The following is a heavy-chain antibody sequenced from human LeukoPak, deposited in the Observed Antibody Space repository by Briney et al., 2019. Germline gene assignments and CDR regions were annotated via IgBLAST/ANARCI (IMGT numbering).Heavy chain of an antibody. CDR3: ARGQQQLWVPDY. V-gene: IGHV1-8*01. D-gene: IGHD6-13*01. Sequence: VASVKVSCKASGYTFTSYDINWVRQATGQGLEWMGWMNPNSGNTGYAQKFQGRVTMTRNTSISTAYMELGSLRSEDTAVYYCARGQQQLWVPDYWGQGTLVTVSS. CDR1: GYTFTSYD. CDR2: MNPNSGNT. J-gene: IGHJ4*02.